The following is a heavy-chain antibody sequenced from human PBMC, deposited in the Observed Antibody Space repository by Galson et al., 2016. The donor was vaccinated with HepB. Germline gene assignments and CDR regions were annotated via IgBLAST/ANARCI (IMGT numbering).Heavy chain of an antibody. D-gene: IGHD2-21*01. Sequence: SLRLSCAASTFAFNNYAMHWVRQAPGKGLEWLAVISSDGTKTDYADSVQGRFTISRDNSKSTLSLQLSSLRAEDTAIYYCVTTFDCKTVDCYRPFDHWGQGTLVTVSS. V-gene: IGHV3-30*04. CDR2: ISSDGTKT. J-gene: IGHJ4*02. CDR3: VTTFDCKTVDCYRPFDH. CDR1: TFAFNNYA.